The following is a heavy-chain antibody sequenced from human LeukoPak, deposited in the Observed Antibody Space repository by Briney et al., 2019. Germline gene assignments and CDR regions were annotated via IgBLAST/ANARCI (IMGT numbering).Heavy chain of an antibody. CDR1: GGSFSGDY. CDR3: ARVSAVSSWPPTPYGVDV. D-gene: IGHD6-13*01. CDR2: INHSGGT. J-gene: IGHJ6*02. Sequence: SETLSLTSALYGGSFSGDYWSWISQPPGKGLEWSGEINHSGGTNYNPSLKSRATISVDTSKNQFSLKLSSVTAADPAVYYRARVSAVSSWPPTPYGVDVWGQGTTVTVSS. V-gene: IGHV4-34*01.